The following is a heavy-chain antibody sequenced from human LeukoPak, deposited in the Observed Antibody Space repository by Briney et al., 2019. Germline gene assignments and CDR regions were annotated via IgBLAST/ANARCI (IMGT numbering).Heavy chain of an antibody. J-gene: IGHJ4*02. CDR1: GFTCSSYW. CDR2: IKQDGSEK. Sequence: GGSLRRSCAASGFTCSSYWMSWVRPAPGKGLEWVANIKQDGSEKYYVDSVKGRFTISRDNAKNSLYLQMNSLRAEDTAVYYCARDGYDFWSGYNDYWGQGTLVTVSS. V-gene: IGHV3-7*01. CDR3: ARDGYDFWSGYNDY. D-gene: IGHD3/OR15-3a*01.